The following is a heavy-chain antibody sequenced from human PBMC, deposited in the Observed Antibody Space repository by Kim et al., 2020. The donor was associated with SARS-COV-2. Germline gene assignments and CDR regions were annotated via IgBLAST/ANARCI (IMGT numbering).Heavy chain of an antibody. V-gene: IGHV3-53*04. J-gene: IGHJ6*02. CDR1: GFTVSSNY. CDR3: ARVKRNSGYDYHQGMDV. Sequence: GGSLRLSCAASGFTVSSNYMSWVRQAPGKGLEWVSVIYSGGSTYYADSVKGRFTISRHNSKNTLYLQMNSLRAEDTAVYYCARVKRNSGYDYHQGMDVWGQGTTVTVSS. CDR2: IYSGGST. D-gene: IGHD5-12*01.